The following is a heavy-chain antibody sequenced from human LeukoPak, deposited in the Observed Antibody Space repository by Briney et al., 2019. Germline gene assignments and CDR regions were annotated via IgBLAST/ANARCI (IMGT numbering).Heavy chain of an antibody. CDR2: ISSNGGST. D-gene: IGHD1-26*01. Sequence: GGSLRLSCAASGFTLSSYAMHWVRQAPGKGLEYVSAISSNGGSTYYANSVKGRFTISRDNSKNTLYLQMGSLRAEDMAVYYCARVGYSGSYSDYWGQGTLVTVSA. CDR3: ARVGYSGSYSDY. CDR1: GFTLSSYA. J-gene: IGHJ4*02. V-gene: IGHV3-64*01.